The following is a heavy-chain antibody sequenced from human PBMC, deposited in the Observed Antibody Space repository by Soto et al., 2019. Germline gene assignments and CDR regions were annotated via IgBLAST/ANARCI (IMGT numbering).Heavy chain of an antibody. CDR3: ARDSIYLHAFDI. CDR2: IIPILGIA. CDR1: GGTFSSYT. V-gene: IGHV1-69*04. Sequence: SVKVSCKASGGTFSSYTISWVRQAPGQGLEWMGRIIPILGIANYAQKFQGRVTITADKSTSTAYMELSSLRSEDTAVYYCARDSIYLHAFDIWGQGTMVTVSS. J-gene: IGHJ3*02.